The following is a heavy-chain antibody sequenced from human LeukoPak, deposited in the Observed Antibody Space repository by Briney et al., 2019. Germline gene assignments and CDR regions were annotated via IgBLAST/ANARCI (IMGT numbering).Heavy chain of an antibody. CDR2: IYYSVST. J-gene: IGHJ4*02. Sequence: SETLSLTCTVSGGSISSSSYYWGWIRQPPGKGLEWTGSIYYSVSTYYNPSLKSRVTISVDTSKNQFSLKLSSVTAADTAVYYCARRGYYDSSGYPVDYWGQGTLVTVSS. CDR1: GGSISSSSYY. D-gene: IGHD3-22*01. CDR3: ARRGYYDSSGYPVDY. V-gene: IGHV4-39*01.